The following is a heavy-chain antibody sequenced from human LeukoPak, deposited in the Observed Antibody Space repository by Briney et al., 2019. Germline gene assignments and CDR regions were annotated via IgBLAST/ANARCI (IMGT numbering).Heavy chain of an antibody. V-gene: IGHV3-23*01. J-gene: IGHJ4*02. CDR1: GFSFSSYA. CDR3: AKSNPWETTNDY. CDR2: ISGSGGRT. D-gene: IGHD1-26*01. Sequence: GGSLRLSCAASGFSFSSYAMSWVRQAPGKGLEWVSGISGSGGRTDYADSVKGRFTISKDNSKNTLYLQMNSLRAEDTAAYYCAKSNPWETTNDYWGQGTLVTVSS.